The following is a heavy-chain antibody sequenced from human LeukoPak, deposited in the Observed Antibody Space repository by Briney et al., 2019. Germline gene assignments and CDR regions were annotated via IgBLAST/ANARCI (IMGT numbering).Heavy chain of an antibody. Sequence: PGGSLRLSCAASGFTFDDYGMSWVRHAPGKGLEWVSGINWNGGSTVYADSVKGRFTISRDNAKNSLYLQMNSLRAEDTALYHCARDGRGYCSSTSCRLFDYWGQGTLVTVSS. D-gene: IGHD2-2*01. CDR1: GFTFDDYG. CDR2: INWNGGST. J-gene: IGHJ4*02. V-gene: IGHV3-20*01. CDR3: ARDGRGYCSSTSCRLFDY.